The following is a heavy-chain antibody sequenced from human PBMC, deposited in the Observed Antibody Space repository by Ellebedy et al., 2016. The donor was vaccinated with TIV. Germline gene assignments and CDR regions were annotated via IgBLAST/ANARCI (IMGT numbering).Heavy chain of an antibody. J-gene: IGHJ4*02. V-gene: IGHV3-30*01. D-gene: IGHD2-21*01. Sequence: GESLKISCAAPGFTFSSYALHWVRQAPGKGLEWVAVISYDGSDKYFADSVQGRFTISRDNSKNTLYLQMNSLRAEDTAMYYCARGLGGYWGYYFDYWGQGTLVTVSS. CDR1: GFTFSSYA. CDR2: ISYDGSDK. CDR3: ARGLGGYWGYYFDY.